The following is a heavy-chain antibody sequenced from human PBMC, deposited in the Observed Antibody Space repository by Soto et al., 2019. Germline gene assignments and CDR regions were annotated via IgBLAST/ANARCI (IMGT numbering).Heavy chain of an antibody. Sequence: GGSLRLSCKDSGFSFNTYVMDWVRQAPGKGLEWVARILYDGSKEYYADSVKGRFTISRDNSKNTLYLQMDRLRVEDTAVYFCAKGLALMADHWGQGTPVTVSS. V-gene: IGHV3-30*18. J-gene: IGHJ4*02. D-gene: IGHD2-21*01. CDR1: GFSFNTYV. CDR3: AKGLALMADH. CDR2: ILYDGSKE.